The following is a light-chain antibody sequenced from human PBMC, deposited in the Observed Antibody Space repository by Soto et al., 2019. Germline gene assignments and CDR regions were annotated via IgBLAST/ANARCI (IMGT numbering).Light chain of an antibody. J-gene: IGKJ1*01. CDR1: QGIRND. Sequence: DMQMSHSPSSLSASVADRFTITCRASQGIRNDLAWFQQKPGKAPKRLIYAASNLQSGVPSRFSGSGSGTDFTLTISSLQPEDFATYFCLQHNNYPPTFGQGTKVDI. CDR2: AAS. V-gene: IGKV1-17*01. CDR3: LQHNNYPPT.